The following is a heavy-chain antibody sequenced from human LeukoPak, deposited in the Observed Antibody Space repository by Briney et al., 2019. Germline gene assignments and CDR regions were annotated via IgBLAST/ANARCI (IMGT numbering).Heavy chain of an antibody. Sequence: SETLSLTCAVYNGPFNGYYWSWIRQPPDKGLEWIGEINHSGSTNYNPSLKSRVTISVDTSKNQFSLKLSSVTAADTAVYYCARGRGRPRHPIVVVPAASYYYYYGMDVWGQGTTVTVSS. D-gene: IGHD2-2*01. CDR1: NGPFNGYY. V-gene: IGHV4-34*01. CDR3: ARGRGRPRHPIVVVPAASYYYYYGMDV. CDR2: INHSGST. J-gene: IGHJ6*02.